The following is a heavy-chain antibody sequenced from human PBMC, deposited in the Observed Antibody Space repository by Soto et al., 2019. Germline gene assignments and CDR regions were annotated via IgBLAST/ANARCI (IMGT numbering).Heavy chain of an antibody. V-gene: IGHV4-59*01. J-gene: IGHJ4*02. Sequence: PSETLSLTCTVSGGSISSYYWSWIRQPPGKGLEWIGYIYYSGSTNYNPSLKSRVTISVDTSKNQFSLKLSSVTAADTAVYYCAIVDFGETTAPAEFDYWGQGTLVTVSS. CDR2: IYYSGST. CDR3: AIVDFGETTAPAEFDY. CDR1: GGSISSYY. D-gene: IGHD4-17*01.